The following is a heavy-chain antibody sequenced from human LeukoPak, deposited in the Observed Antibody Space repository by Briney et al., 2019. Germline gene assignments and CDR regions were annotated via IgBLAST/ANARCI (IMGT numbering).Heavy chain of an antibody. CDR3: TTDTILWSLDY. CDR1: GFTVSSNY. V-gene: IGHV3-53*01. J-gene: IGHJ4*02. Sequence: PGGSLRLSCAASGFTVSSNYMSWVRQAPGKGLEWVSINYSGGSTYYADSVKGRFTISRDNSKNTLYLQMNSLKTEDTALYYCTTDTILWSLDYWGQGTLVTVSS. CDR2: NYSGGST. D-gene: IGHD3-10*01.